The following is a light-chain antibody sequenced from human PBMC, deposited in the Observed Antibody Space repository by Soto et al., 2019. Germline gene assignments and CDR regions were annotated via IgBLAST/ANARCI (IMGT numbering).Light chain of an antibody. Sequence: DIQMTQSPSTLSASVGDRATITCQASQDIRKFLNWYQQKPGKAPKLXIYDASTLQSGVPSRFSGSGAGTDFTLTISSLQPEDFATDYCQQLGNYTLTFGGGTKVDIK. CDR2: DAS. CDR1: QDIRKF. CDR3: QQLGNYTLT. J-gene: IGKJ4*01. V-gene: IGKV1-33*01.